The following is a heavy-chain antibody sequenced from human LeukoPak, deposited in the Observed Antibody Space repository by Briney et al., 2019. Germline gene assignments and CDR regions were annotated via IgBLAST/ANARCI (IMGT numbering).Heavy chain of an antibody. V-gene: IGHV3-7*01. CDR1: GFTFSTYW. CDR3: ARDGDSGWSLSH. D-gene: IGHD6-19*01. Sequence: PGGSLRLSCAASGFTFSTYWMTWVRQAPGKGLEWVANINEDGSEKYYVDSVTGRFTISRDNAKNSLYLQMNRLRAEDTVFYYCARDGDSGWSLSHWGQGTLVTVSS. J-gene: IGHJ4*02. CDR2: INEDGSEK.